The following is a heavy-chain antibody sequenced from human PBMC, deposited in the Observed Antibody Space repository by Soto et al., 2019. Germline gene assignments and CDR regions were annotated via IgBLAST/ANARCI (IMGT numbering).Heavy chain of an antibody. V-gene: IGHV1-3*01. Sequence: GAAVKVSCKASVYTFTKYASHWVRQAPGQRREGMGWINAGNGNTKYSQNFQGRVTMTRDTSTSTVYMEMSRLRYDDVDVYYCARGRREWEPRTLDACDIWGQGTMVTVSS. CDR3: ARGRREWEPRTLDACDI. CDR2: INAGNGNT. CDR1: VYTFTKYA. J-gene: IGHJ3*02. D-gene: IGHD1-26*01.